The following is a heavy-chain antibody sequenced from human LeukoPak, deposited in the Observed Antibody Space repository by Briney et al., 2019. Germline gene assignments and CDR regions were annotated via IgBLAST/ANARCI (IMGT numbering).Heavy chain of an antibody. V-gene: IGHV1-8*01. Sequence: ASVKVSCKASGYTFTSYDINWVRQATGQGLEWMGWMNPNSGNTGYAQKFQGRVTITRNTSISTAYMELSSLRSEDTAVYYCARGDYYYYYMDVWGKGTTVTVSS. CDR1: GYTFTSYD. CDR3: ARGDYYYYYMDV. CDR2: MNPNSGNT. J-gene: IGHJ6*03.